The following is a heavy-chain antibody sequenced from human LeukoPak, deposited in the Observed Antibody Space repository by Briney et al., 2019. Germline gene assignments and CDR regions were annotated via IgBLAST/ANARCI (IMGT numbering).Heavy chain of an antibody. V-gene: IGHV4-31*03. Sequence: SETLSLTCTVSGGSISSGGYYWSWIRQHPGKGLEWIGYIYYSGSTYYNPPLKSRVTISVDTSKNQFSLKLSSVTAADTAVYYCAREGDRWAAVAGTIDYWGQGTLVTVSS. CDR1: GGSISSGGYY. J-gene: IGHJ4*02. CDR3: AREGDRWAAVAGTIDY. CDR2: IYYSGST. D-gene: IGHD6-19*01.